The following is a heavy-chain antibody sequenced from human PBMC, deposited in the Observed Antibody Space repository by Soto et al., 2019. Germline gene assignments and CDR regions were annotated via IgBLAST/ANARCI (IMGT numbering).Heavy chain of an antibody. CDR1: GYTFTSYG. CDR2: ISAYNGNT. D-gene: IGHD2-2*01. V-gene: IGHV1-18*01. CDR3: ARGVGYCSSTSCYVDRFPDY. Sequence: ASVKVSCKASGYTFTSYGISWVRQAPGQGLEWMGWISAYNGNTNYAQKLQGRVTMTTDTSTSTAYMELRSLRSDDTAVYYCARGVGYCSSTSCYVDRFPDYWGQGTLVTVSS. J-gene: IGHJ4*02.